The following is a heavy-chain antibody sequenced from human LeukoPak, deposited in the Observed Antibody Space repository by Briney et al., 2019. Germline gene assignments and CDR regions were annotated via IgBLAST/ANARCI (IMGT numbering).Heavy chain of an antibody. D-gene: IGHD3-10*02. J-gene: IGHJ6*04. CDR3: AELGITMIGGV. Sequence: PGGSLRLSCAASGFTFSSHGINWVRQAPGKGLEWVSAISGSGGSTYYGDSVKGRFTISRDNSKNTLYLQMNSLRAEDTAVYYCAELGITMIGGVWGKGTTVTISS. V-gene: IGHV3-23*01. CDR2: ISGSGGST. CDR1: GFTFSSHG.